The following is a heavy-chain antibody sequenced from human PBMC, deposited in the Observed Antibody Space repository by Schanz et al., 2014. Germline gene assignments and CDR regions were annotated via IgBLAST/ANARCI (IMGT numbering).Heavy chain of an antibody. Sequence: EVRLVESGGGLVQPGGSLRLSCEASGFDFNSYSMNWVRQAPGKGLEWVSSISSSSSYIYYADSVKGRFTISRDNAKSSLYLQMNSLRAEDTAVYYCAREQIMAAAGRVDYWGHGTLVTVSS. V-gene: IGHV3-21*02. CDR2: ISSSSSYI. J-gene: IGHJ4*01. CDR1: GFDFNSYS. D-gene: IGHD6-13*01. CDR3: AREQIMAAAGRVDY.